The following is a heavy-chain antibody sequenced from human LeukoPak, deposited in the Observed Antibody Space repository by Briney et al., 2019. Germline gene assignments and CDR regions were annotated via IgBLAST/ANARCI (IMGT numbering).Heavy chain of an antibody. Sequence: GRSLRLSCAASGFTFSSYAMHWVRQAPGKGLEWVAVISYDGSNKYYADSVKGRFTISRDNSKNTLYLQMNSLRAEDTAVYYCARDREVWFGELSYYYYYMDVWGKGTTVTVSS. CDR1: GFTFSSYA. CDR3: ARDREVWFGELSYYYYYMDV. D-gene: IGHD3-10*01. J-gene: IGHJ6*03. CDR2: ISYDGSNK. V-gene: IGHV3-30*04.